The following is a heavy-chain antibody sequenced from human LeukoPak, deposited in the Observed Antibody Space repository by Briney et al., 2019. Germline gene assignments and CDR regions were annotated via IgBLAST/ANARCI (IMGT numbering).Heavy chain of an antibody. J-gene: IGHJ4*02. CDR3: ARASEYNIIDY. Sequence: GGSLRLSCAASGFTVSSNYLSWVRQAPGKGLEWVSDIYSGGSTYYADSVKGRFTISRDNSKNTLYLQMNSLRAEDTAVYYCARASEYNIIDYWGQGTLVTVSS. CDR2: IYSGGST. V-gene: IGHV3-66*01. D-gene: IGHD5-24*01. CDR1: GFTVSSNY.